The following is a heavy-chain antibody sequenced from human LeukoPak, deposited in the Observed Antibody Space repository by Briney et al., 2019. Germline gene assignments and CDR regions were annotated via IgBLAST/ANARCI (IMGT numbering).Heavy chain of an antibody. CDR3: ARGLPAAPQGRLPGGKDAFDI. V-gene: IGHV1-46*01. CDR1: GYTFTSYY. CDR2: INPSGGST. J-gene: IGHJ3*02. Sequence: GASVKVSCKASGYTFTSYYMHWVRQAPGQGLEWMGIINPSGGSTSYAQKFQGRVTMTRDMSTNTVYMELSSLRSEDTAVYYCARGLPAAPQGRLPGGKDAFDIWGQGTMVTVSS. D-gene: IGHD2-2*01.